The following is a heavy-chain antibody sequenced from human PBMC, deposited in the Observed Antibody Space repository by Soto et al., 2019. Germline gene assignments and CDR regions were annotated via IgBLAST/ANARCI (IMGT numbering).Heavy chain of an antibody. D-gene: IGHD2-15*01. J-gene: IGHJ3*02. CDR2: ISSRSSTI. CDR1: GFTVSRYS. CDR3: ARLSICSYYFSYAFDI. V-gene: IGHV3-48*02. Sequence: GGALRLSCAAAGFTVSRYSMNWVRQAGGKGLEGVSYISSRSSTIYYADSVKGRFTISRDNAKNSLYLQMNSLRNEDTAVYYCARLSICSYYFSYAFDIWGQGTMVTVS.